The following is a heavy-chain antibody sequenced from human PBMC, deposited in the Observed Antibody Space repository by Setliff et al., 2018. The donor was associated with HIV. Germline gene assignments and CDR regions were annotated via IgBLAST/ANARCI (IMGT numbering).Heavy chain of an antibody. CDR1: GYTFTSYY. CDR3: ARRGYYGAFDI. V-gene: IGHV1-46*01. D-gene: IGHD4-17*01. J-gene: IGHJ3*02. CDR2: ISPSGDRT. Sequence: GASVKVSCKASGYTFTSYYMHWVRQAPGQGLEWMGIISPSGDRTNYAQKFQGRVTMTRDTSTSAVYMELRSLRSEDTAVYYCARRGYYGAFDIWGQGTMVTVSS.